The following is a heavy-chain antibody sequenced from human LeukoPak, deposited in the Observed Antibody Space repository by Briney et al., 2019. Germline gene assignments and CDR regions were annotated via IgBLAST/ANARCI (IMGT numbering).Heavy chain of an antibody. V-gene: IGHV5-51*01. CDR2: IYPSDAET. Sequence: GESLKISCKGSGYSFISYWIGWVRLMPGIGLEWMGIIYPSDAETRYSPSFQGQVTISADKSTSTAYLQWSSLKASDTAMYYCARQVAVAAWEYWGQGTLVTVSS. CDR3: ARQVAVAAWEY. J-gene: IGHJ4*02. CDR1: GYSFISYW. D-gene: IGHD6-19*01.